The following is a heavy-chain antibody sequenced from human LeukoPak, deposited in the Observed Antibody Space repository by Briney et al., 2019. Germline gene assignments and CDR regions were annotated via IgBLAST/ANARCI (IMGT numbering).Heavy chain of an antibody. D-gene: IGHD2-8*01. CDR2: IYYSGST. V-gene: IGHV4-31*03. J-gene: IGHJ4*01. Sequence: PSQTLSLPCTVSGGSISSGGYYWRWIRQHPGKGLEWIGYIYYSGSTYYNPSLKTRVPIPVDTSKNQFSLKLSSVTAPHTAVYYCARGVLVPNGYFDNWGHGTLVTVS. CDR1: GGSISSGGYY. CDR3: ARGVLVPNGYFDN.